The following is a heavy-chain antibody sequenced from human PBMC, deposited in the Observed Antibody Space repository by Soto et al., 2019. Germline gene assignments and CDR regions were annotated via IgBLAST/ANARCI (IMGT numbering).Heavy chain of an antibody. D-gene: IGHD4-4*01. CDR3: GRQTVDAGDAFDV. CDR2: IAPIDSYT. Sequence: GESLEISCTGSEYSITSYRNSWGRQLPGKVLECMGRIAPIDSYTNYSRTCQGHVTSAADKSISTAYLQWSSLKASDSVMYYCGRQTVDAGDAFDVWGQGTMVTVSS. J-gene: IGHJ3*01. CDR1: EYSITSYR. V-gene: IGHV5-10-1*01.